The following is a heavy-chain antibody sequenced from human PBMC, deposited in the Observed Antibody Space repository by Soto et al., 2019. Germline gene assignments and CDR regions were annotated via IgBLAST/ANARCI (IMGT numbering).Heavy chain of an antibody. V-gene: IGHV3-48*03. J-gene: IGHJ4*02. CDR3: ARDRDYGDYVHFDY. Sequence: GGSLRLSCAASGFTFSSYEMNWVRQAPGKGLEWVSYISSSGSTIYYADSVKGRFTISRDNAKNSLYLQMNSLRAEDTAVYYCARDRDYGDYVHFDYWGQGTLVTVSS. CDR1: GFTFSSYE. D-gene: IGHD4-17*01. CDR2: ISSSGSTI.